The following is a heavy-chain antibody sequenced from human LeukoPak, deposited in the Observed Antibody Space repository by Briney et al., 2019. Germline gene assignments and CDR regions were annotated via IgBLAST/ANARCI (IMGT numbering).Heavy chain of an antibody. D-gene: IGHD1-14*01. CDR3: TRDRSRAEDD. CDR2: INQGGSDK. CDR1: GFTFKGYW. J-gene: IGHJ4*02. Sequence: GGSLRLSCAASGFTFKGYWMSWVRQAPGKGLEWVANINQGGSDKYYVDSVKGRFTISRDNANNLLYLQMNSLRGEDTAVYYCTRDRSRAEDDWGQGTLVTVSS. V-gene: IGHV3-7*01.